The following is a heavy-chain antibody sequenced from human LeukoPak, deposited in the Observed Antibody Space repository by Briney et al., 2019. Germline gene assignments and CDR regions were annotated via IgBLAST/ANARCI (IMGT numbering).Heavy chain of an antibody. J-gene: IGHJ4*02. V-gene: IGHV3-23*01. CDR2: ICDGGGIT. D-gene: IGHD3-10*01. CDR3: AKSRGSGSSMARGVNFDY. Sequence: GGTLRLSCAASGFTFDDYGMSWVRQAPGKGLEWVSTICDGGGITYYADSVKGRYTISRDNSKNTLFLQMNSLRAEDTAVYYCAKSRGSGSSMARGVNFDYWGQGTLVTVSS. CDR1: GFTFDDYG.